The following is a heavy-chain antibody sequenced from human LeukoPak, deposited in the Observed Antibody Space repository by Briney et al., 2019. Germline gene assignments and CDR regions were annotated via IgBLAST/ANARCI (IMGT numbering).Heavy chain of an antibody. CDR1: GFTFSSYA. D-gene: IGHD3-3*01. V-gene: IGHV1-3*01. CDR3: ARAYEDFWSGPYAFDI. CDR2: INAGNGNT. Sequence: PGRSLRLSCAASGFTFSSYAMHWVRQAPGQRLEWMGWINAGNGNTKYSQKFQGRVTITRDTSASTAYMELRSLRSDDTAVYYCARAYEDFWSGPYAFDIWGQGTMVTVSS. J-gene: IGHJ3*02.